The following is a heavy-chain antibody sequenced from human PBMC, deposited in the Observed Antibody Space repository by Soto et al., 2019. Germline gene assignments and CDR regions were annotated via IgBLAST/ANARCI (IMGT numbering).Heavy chain of an antibody. V-gene: IGHV4-39*07. D-gene: IGHD2-15*01. J-gene: IGHJ3*02. CDR1: GVSVSSNYYY. Sequence: PSETLSLTCTVSGVSVSSNYYYWGWIRQPPGKGLEWVGSIYYSGTTYYNPSLKSRVTISVDTSKNQFSLKLSPVTAADTAVYYCARKGYCSGGSRYSRFAFDIWGQGTMVTVSS. CDR2: IYYSGTT. CDR3: ARKGYCSGGSRYSRFAFDI.